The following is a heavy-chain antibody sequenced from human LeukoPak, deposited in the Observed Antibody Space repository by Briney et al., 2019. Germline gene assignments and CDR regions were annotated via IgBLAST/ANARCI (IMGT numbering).Heavy chain of an antibody. D-gene: IGHD3-10*01. CDR1: GFSLSNFQ. J-gene: IGHJ5*02. V-gene: IGHV3-30-3*01. CDR3: MRDYMGWFDP. Sequence: GGSLRLSCVASGFSLSNFQMYWVRQAPGKGLEWVSIISLDGSTEFYADSVKGRFTISRDTASNTMHLEMNNLRVEDTAVYYCMRDYMGWFDPWGQGSLVTVSS. CDR2: ISLDGSTE.